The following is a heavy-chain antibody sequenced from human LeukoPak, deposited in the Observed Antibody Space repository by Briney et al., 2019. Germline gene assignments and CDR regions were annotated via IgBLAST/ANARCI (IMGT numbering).Heavy chain of an antibody. CDR2: IYYSGST. D-gene: IGHD3-10*01. V-gene: IGHV4-59*01. CDR1: SGSISSYY. J-gene: IGHJ4*02. Sequence: SETLSLTCTVSSGSISSYYWSWIRQPPGKGLEWIGYIYYSGSTNYNPSLKSRVTISVDTSKNQFSLKLSSVTAADTAVYYCARTRSGSYWDWGQGTLVTVSS. CDR3: ARTRSGSYWD.